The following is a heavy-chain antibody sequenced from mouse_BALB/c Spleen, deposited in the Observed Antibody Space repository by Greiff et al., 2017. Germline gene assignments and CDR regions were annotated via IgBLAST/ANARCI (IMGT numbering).Heavy chain of an antibody. D-gene: IGHD2-12*01. CDR3: AKGYYMFAY. CDR1: GYTFTDYN. V-gene: IGHV1S29*02. Sequence: EVQLQQSGPELVKPGASVKISCKASGYTFTDYNMHWVKQSHGKSLEWIGYIYPYNGGTGYNQKFKSKATLTVDNSSSTAYMELRSLTSEDSAVYYCAKGYYMFAYWGQGTLVTVSA. J-gene: IGHJ3*01. CDR2: IYPYNGGT.